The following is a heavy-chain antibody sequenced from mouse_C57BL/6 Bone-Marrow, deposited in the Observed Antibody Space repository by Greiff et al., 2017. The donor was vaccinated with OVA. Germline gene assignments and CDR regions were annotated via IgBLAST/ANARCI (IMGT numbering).Heavy chain of an antibody. J-gene: IGHJ4*01. CDR2: IDPENGDT. Sequence: VQLQQSGAELVRPGASVKLSCTASGFNIKDDYMHWVKQRPEPGLEWIGWIDPENGDTEYASKFQGKATITADTSSNTAYLQLSSLTSEDTAVYYCTTDGMDYWGQGTSVTVSS. CDR3: TTDGMDY. V-gene: IGHV14-4*01. CDR1: GFNIKDDY. D-gene: IGHD2-3*01.